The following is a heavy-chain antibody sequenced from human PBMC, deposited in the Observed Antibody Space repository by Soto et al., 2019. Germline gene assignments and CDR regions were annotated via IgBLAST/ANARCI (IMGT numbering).Heavy chain of an antibody. CDR2: ISAYNGNT. Sequence: GASVKVSCKASGYTFTSYGIGWVRQAPGQGLEWMGWISAYNGNTNYAQKLQGRVTMTTDTSTSTAYMELRSLRSDDTAVYYCARSSRGHSYGHGYTFGPWGQGNLVTVSS. CDR3: ARSSRGHSYGHGYTFGP. V-gene: IGHV1-18*01. CDR1: GYTFTSYG. D-gene: IGHD5-18*01. J-gene: IGHJ5*02.